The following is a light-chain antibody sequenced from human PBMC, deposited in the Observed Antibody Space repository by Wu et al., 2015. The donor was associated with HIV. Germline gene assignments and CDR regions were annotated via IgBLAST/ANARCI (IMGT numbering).Light chain of an antibody. CDR1: QGVSSD. CDR2: GVS. Sequence: AIQLTQSPSSLSASVGDRLTITCRTSQGVSSDLAWYQQKPGKAPKLLIYGVSALESGVPSRFSGSGFGAEFTLTISSLQPEDVATYYCQKYNTAPWTFGQGTKVEMK. V-gene: IGKV1-13*02. CDR3: QKYNTAPWT. J-gene: IGKJ1*01.